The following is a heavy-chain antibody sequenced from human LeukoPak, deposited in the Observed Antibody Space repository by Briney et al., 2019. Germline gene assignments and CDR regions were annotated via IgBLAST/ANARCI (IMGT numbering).Heavy chain of an antibody. CDR3: AKDITMIVVVIMGDAFDI. V-gene: IGHV3-23*01. Sequence: GGSLRLSCAASGFTFSSYAMSWVRQAPGKGLEWVSAISGSGGSTYYADSVKGRFTISRDNSKNTLYLQMNSLRAEDTAVYYCAKDITMIVVVIMGDAFDIWGQGTMVTVSS. CDR2: ISGSGGST. J-gene: IGHJ3*02. CDR1: GFTFSSYA. D-gene: IGHD3-22*01.